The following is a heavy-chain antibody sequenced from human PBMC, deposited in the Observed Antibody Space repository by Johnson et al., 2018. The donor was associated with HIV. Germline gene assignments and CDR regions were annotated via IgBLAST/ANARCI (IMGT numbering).Heavy chain of an antibody. D-gene: IGHD3-3*01. CDR2: IRYAGGNK. CDR3: AKERSTYYNFWSGSAGNDAFDI. J-gene: IGHJ3*02. V-gene: IGHV3-30*02. Sequence: VQLVESGGGVVQPGGSLRLSCVASGFAFSSYGMHWVRQAPGKGLEWVSFIRYAGGNKSYGDSVKGRFTISRDNSKNTLYVQMISLRAEDTAVYYCAKERSTYYNFWSGSAGNDAFDIWGQGTMVTVSS. CDR1: GFAFSSYG.